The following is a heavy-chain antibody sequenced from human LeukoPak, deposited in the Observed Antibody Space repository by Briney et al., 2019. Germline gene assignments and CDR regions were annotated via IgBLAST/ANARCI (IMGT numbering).Heavy chain of an antibody. V-gene: IGHV4-4*02. CDR3: ARVRDYYDSSGYLNYFDY. CDR1: GGSISSSNW. CDR2: IYHSGST. D-gene: IGHD3-22*01. Sequence: SGTLSLTCAVSGGSISSSNWWSWVRQPPGKGLEWIGEIYHSGSTNYNPSLKSRVTISVDTSKNQFSLKLSSVTAADTAVYYCARVRDYYDSSGYLNYFDYWGQGTLVTVSS. J-gene: IGHJ4*02.